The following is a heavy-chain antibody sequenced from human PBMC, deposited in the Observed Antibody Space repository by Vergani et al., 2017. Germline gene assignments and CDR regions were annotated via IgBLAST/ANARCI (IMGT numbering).Heavy chain of an antibody. CDR2: INAYNGNT. J-gene: IGHJ5*02. D-gene: IGHD3-10*01. CDR1: GYTFTSYG. Sequence: QVQLVQSGAEVKKPGASVKVSCKASGYTFTSYGISWVRQAPGQGREWMVWINAYNGNTNYAQKLQGRVTRTTDTSTSTAYMELRSLRSDDTAVYYCAREDFMVRGVIIPDNWFDPWGQGTLVTVSS. V-gene: IGHV1-18*01. CDR3: AREDFMVRGVIIPDNWFDP.